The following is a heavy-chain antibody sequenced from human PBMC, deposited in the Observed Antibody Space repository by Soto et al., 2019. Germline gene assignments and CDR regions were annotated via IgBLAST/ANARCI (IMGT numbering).Heavy chain of an antibody. CDR1: GYTFTSYG. CDR2: ISAYNGNT. Sequence: ASVKVSCKASGYTFTSYGISWVRQAPGQGLEWMGWISAYNGNTNYAQKIQGRNNMNTDKSTSTAYMELKSLKSDDTAVYYCARDEQFDYWGQGTLVTVSS. V-gene: IGHV1-18*01. CDR3: ARDEQFDY. D-gene: IGHD6-13*01. J-gene: IGHJ4*02.